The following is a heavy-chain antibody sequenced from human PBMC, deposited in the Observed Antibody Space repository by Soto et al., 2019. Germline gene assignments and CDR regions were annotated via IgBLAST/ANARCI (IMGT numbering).Heavy chain of an antibody. CDR2: IYSDGST. CDR1: GLTVSTNY. Sequence: GGSLRLSRAVSGLTVSTNYMSWVRQAPGKGLESVSIIYSDGSTYYADSVKGRFTTSRDRARNTLYLQMDNLRADDTAVYHCARDSSYYGSGRGVLDYWGPGTLVTVSS. J-gene: IGHJ4*02. V-gene: IGHV3-66*01. CDR3: ARDSSYYGSGRGVLDY. D-gene: IGHD3-10*01.